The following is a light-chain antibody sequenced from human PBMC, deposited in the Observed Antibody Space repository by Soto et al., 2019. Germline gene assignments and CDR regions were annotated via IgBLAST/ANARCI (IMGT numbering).Light chain of an antibody. V-gene: IGKV3-20*01. Sequence: EIVLTQSPGTLSLSPGERATLSCRASQSVSSNFLAWYQQKPGQAPRLLIYGASSRSTGIPDRFSGSGSGTDFTLTISSLEPEDFVVYYCQQYGSSPWTFGQGTKMEIK. CDR1: QSVSSNF. CDR3: QQYGSSPWT. J-gene: IGKJ1*01. CDR2: GAS.